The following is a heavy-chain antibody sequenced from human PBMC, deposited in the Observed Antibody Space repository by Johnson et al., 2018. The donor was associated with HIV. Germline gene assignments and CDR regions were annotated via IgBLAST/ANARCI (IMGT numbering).Heavy chain of an antibody. D-gene: IGHD2-15*01. CDR3: ARVRQPVVDDAFHI. CDR1: GFTFSSYG. V-gene: IGHV3-30*02. CDR2: IRYDGSNK. Sequence: QVQLVESGGGVVQPGGSLRLSCAASGFTFSSYGMHWVRQAPGKGLEWVAFIRYDGSNKYYADSVKGRFTISRDNSKNTLYLQMNSLRAEDTAVYYCARVRQPVVDDAFHIWGQGTMVTVSS. J-gene: IGHJ3*02.